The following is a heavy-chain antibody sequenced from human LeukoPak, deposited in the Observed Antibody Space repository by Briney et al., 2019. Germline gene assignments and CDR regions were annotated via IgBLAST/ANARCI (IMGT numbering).Heavy chain of an antibody. CDR1: GFTFSTYG. J-gene: IGHJ4*02. Sequence: PGGSLRLSCAASGFTFSTYGMHWVRQAPGKGLEWVAFIRYDGSNEYYADSVKGRFTISRDNSKNTLYLQMNSLRAEDTAVYYCARESDIVVVPAAPDLWGQGTLVTVSS. D-gene: IGHD2-2*01. V-gene: IGHV3-30*02. CDR3: ARESDIVVVPAAPDL. CDR2: IRYDGSNE.